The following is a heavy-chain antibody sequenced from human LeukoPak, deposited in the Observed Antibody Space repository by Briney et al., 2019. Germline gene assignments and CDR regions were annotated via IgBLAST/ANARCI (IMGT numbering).Heavy chain of an antibody. CDR1: GFTFSSYG. CDR3: AKAVSNYDSVDY. D-gene: IGHD4-11*01. Sequence: GGSLRLSCAASGFTFSSYGMHWVRQAPGKGLEWVAVISYDGSNKYYADSVKGRFTISRDNSKNTLYLQMNSLRAEDTAVYYCAKAVSNYDSVDYWGQGTLVTVSS. J-gene: IGHJ4*02. CDR2: ISYDGSNK. V-gene: IGHV3-30*18.